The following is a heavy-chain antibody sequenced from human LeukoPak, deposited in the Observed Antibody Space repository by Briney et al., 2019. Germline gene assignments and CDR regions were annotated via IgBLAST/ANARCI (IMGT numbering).Heavy chain of an antibody. D-gene: IGHD2-21*01. V-gene: IGHV4-59*01. Sequence: TSETLSLTCTVSGGSISSYYWSWIRQPPGRGLEWIGYIYYSGSTNYNPSLKSRVTISVDTSKNQFSLRLRPVTAADTAVYYCARGVVIAPQTFDYWGQGTLVTVSS. CDR3: ARGVVIAPQTFDY. CDR2: IYYSGST. J-gene: IGHJ4*02. CDR1: GGSISSYY.